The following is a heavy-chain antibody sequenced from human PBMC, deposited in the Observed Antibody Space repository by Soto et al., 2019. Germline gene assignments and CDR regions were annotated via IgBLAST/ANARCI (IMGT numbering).Heavy chain of an antibody. CDR2: ISAYNGNT. V-gene: IGHV1-18*01. Sequence: GASVKVSCKASGYTFTSYGISWVRQAPGQGLEWMGWISAYNGNTSYAQKLQGRVTMTTDTSTSTAYMELRSLRSDDTAVYYCAREGGGYSNYAPEPWGQGTLVTVSS. CDR3: AREGGGYSNYAPEP. CDR1: GYTFTSYG. J-gene: IGHJ4*02. D-gene: IGHD4-4*01.